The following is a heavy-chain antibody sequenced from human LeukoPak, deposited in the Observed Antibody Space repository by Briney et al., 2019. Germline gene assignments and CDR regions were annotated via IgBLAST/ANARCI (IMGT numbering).Heavy chain of an antibody. D-gene: IGHD1-1*01. Sequence: ASVKVSCKASGGTFSSYAISWVRQAPGQGLEWMGWINAGDYNTKYSQRFQDRVTITWDTSASTAYIELNSLRSEDTAVYYCAIQHQLGRVGDYWGQGTLVPVSS. CDR3: AIQHQLGRVGDY. CDR2: INAGDYNT. CDR1: GGTFSSYA. J-gene: IGHJ4*02. V-gene: IGHV1-3*01.